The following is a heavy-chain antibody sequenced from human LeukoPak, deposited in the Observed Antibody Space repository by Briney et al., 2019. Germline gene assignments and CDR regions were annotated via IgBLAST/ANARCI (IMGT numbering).Heavy chain of an antibody. CDR2: IWNDGSNK. CDR3: AKDAQRGFDYSNSLEY. J-gene: IGHJ4*02. D-gene: IGHD4-11*01. V-gene: IGHV3-33*06. Sequence: PGGSLRLSCAASGFTFSHYGMHWVRQAPGRGLEWVAVIWNDGSNKYYADSVKGRFTISRDNSQNTVDLHMNSLRAEDTAVYYCAKDAQRGFDYSNSLEYWGQGPVVTVSS. CDR1: GFTFSHYG.